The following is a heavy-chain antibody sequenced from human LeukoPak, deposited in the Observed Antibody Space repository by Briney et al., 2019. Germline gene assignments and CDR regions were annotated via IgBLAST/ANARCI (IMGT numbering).Heavy chain of an antibody. Sequence: SETLSLTCTVSGGSFNSNGYYWGWIRQPPGKGLEWRGGIYYSGSTYYNPSLNRRVTISVDTSSNQFSMKLSSVTAADTAVYYCARHVFRSSGYSDYWGQGTLVTVSS. J-gene: IGHJ4*02. CDR3: ARHVFRSSGYSDY. CDR1: GGSFNSNGYY. V-gene: IGHV4-39*01. CDR2: IYYSGST. D-gene: IGHD3-22*01.